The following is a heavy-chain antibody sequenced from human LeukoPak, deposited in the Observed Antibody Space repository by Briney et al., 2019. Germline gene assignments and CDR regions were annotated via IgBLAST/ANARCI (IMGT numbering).Heavy chain of an antibody. Sequence: PSETLSLTCTVSGGSISNYFWSWIRQPPGKGLEWIGYITYSGSTDHNPSLRSRVTISVGASKNQFSLKLTSVTAADTAVYYCVRHTTSGWYQVVYWGQGTLVTVSS. D-gene: IGHD6-19*01. CDR1: GGSISNYF. CDR2: ITYSGST. V-gene: IGHV4-59*01. CDR3: VRHTTSGWYQVVY. J-gene: IGHJ4*02.